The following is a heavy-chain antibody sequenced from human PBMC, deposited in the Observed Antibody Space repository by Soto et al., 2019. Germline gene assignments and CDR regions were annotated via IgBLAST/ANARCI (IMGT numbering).Heavy chain of an antibody. Sequence: QLQLQESGPGLVKPSDTLSLTCTVSGGSISTDSHYWGWIRQPPGKGLEWIGSVYYAGSTYKNPSLHSRVTIPVDTSKNHFSLKLNSVTAADTAVYYCARRTNYGDYSFDYWGQGTLVTVSS. J-gene: IGHJ4*02. V-gene: IGHV4-39*02. D-gene: IGHD4-17*01. CDR3: ARRTNYGDYSFDY. CDR1: GGSISTDSHY. CDR2: VYYAGST.